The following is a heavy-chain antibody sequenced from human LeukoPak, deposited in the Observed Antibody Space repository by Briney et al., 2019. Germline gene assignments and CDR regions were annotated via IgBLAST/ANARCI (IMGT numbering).Heavy chain of an antibody. CDR1: GYTFTGYY. J-gene: IGHJ4*02. CDR2: INPNSGGT. Sequence: ASVKVSCKASGYTFTGYYMHWVRQAPGQGLEWMGWINPNSGGTNYAQKFQGRVTMTRDTSISTAYMELRSLRSDDTAVYYCARGVDYYDSSGYYYWGQGTLVTVSS. D-gene: IGHD3-22*01. V-gene: IGHV1-2*02. CDR3: ARGVDYYDSSGYYY.